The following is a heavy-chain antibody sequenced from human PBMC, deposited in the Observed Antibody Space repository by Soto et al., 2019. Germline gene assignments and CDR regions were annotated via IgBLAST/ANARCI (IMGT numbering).Heavy chain of an antibody. CDR3: ARAGTTIAAAAIDY. Sequence: PSETLSLTCTVSGGSISSGGYYWSWIRQHPGKGLEWIGYIYYSGSTYYNPSLKSRVTISVDTSKNQFSLKLSSVTAADTAVYYCARAGTTIAAAAIDYWGQGTLVTVSS. V-gene: IGHV4-31*03. CDR2: IYYSGST. D-gene: IGHD6-13*01. J-gene: IGHJ4*02. CDR1: GGSISSGGYY.